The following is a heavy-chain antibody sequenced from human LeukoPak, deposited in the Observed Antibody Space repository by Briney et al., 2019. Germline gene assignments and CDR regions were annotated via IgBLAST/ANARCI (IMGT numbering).Heavy chain of an antibody. Sequence: ASPKASCKVSGYTSTGYLIHSVPQAPGHRLKSRGWINTNIGATYYAQKLQGRVTMARISSISTAYVELIRLRSGDAAVYSCARGRSNTSWFVWFDPWGQGTRVTVSS. CDR3: ARGRSNTSWFVWFDP. V-gene: IGHV1-2*02. D-gene: IGHD3-10*01. CDR1: GYTSTGYL. J-gene: IGHJ5*02. CDR2: INTNIGAT.